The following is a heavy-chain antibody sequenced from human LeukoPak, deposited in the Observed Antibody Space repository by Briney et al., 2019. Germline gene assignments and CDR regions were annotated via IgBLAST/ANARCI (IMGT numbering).Heavy chain of an antibody. CDR2: IYYSGST. Sequence: SGTLSLTWTVSGGSISRYYWSWIRQPPGKGLEWIGSIYYSGSTNYNPSLKSRVTISVDTSKNQFSLKLSSVTAADTAVHYCAREAPGSSNTNHEGYYYYYMDVWGKGTTVTVFS. CDR3: AREAPGSSNTNHEGYYYYYMDV. J-gene: IGHJ6*03. D-gene: IGHD2-2*01. V-gene: IGHV4-59*01. CDR1: GGSISRYY.